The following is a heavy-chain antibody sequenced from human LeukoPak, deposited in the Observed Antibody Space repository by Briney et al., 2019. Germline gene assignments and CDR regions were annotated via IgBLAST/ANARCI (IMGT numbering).Heavy chain of an antibody. CDR3: ARAPLARGATGIDY. CDR1: GGSISSSNW. J-gene: IGHJ4*02. V-gene: IGHV4-4*02. D-gene: IGHD1-26*01. CDR2: IYHSGST. Sequence: PSGTLPLTCAVSGGSISSSNWWSWVRPPPGKGLEWIGEIYHSGSTNYNPSLKSRVTISVDKSKNQFSLKLSSVTAADTAVYYCARAPLARGATGIDYWGQGTLVTVSS.